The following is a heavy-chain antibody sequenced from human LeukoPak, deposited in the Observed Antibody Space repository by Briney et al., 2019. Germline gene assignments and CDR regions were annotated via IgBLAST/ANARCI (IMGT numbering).Heavy chain of an antibody. CDR1: GFTFNDHA. V-gene: IGHV3-9*01. D-gene: IGHD3-22*01. CDR3: ARASYSYDTTGLGAVDI. J-gene: IGHJ3*02. Sequence: GGSLRLSCGASGFTFNDHAMYWVRQAPGKGLEWVSGINWNSDNIGYADSVKGRFTISRDDAKNSLFLQMNSLRAEDTALYYCARASYSYDTTGLGAVDIWGQGTMVTVSS. CDR2: INWNSDNI.